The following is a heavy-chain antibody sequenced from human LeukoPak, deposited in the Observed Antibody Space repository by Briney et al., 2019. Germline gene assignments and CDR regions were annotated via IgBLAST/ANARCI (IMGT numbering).Heavy chain of an antibody. CDR3: ASIRYFDWPIDH. Sequence: GGSLRLSCAASGFTVSSNYMSWVRQAPGRGLEWVSYISSSGSTIYYADSVKGRFTISRDNAKNSLYLQMNSLRAEDTAVYYCASIRYFDWPIDHWGQGTLVTVSS. CDR2: ISSSGSTI. V-gene: IGHV3-11*04. J-gene: IGHJ4*02. CDR1: GFTVSSNY. D-gene: IGHD3-9*01.